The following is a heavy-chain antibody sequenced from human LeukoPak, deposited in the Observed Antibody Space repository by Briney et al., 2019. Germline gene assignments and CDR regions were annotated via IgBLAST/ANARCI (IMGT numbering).Heavy chain of an antibody. CDR2: ISSNGGST. D-gene: IGHD7-27*01. V-gene: IGHV3-64*01. CDR1: GFTFSSYA. CDR3: ARTGDPDY. Sequence: PGGSLRLSCAASGFTFSSYAMHWVRQAPGKGLEYVSAISSNGGSTYYANSVKGRFTISRDNSKNTLYLKMGSLRAEDMAVYYCARTGDPDYWGQGTLVTVSS. J-gene: IGHJ4*02.